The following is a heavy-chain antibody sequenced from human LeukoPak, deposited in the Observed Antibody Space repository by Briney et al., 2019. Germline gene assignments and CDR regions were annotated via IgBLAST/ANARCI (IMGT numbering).Heavy chain of an antibody. CDR1: GGSISSSSYY. Sequence: SETLSLTSTVSGGSISSSSYYWGWIRQPPGKGLEWIGNIYYSGSTYYNPSLKSRVTISVNTSKNQFSLKLSSVTAADTAVYYCARVIGSDTRDYCLGYWGQGTLVTVYS. CDR2: IYYSGST. D-gene: IGHD2-2*01. J-gene: IGHJ4*02. CDR3: ARVIGSDTRDYCLGY. V-gene: IGHV4-39*02.